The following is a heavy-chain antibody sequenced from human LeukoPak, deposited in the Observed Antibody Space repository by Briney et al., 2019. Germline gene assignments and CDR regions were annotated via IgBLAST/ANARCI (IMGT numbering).Heavy chain of an antibody. CDR3: TTDRATLGFDY. V-gene: IGHV3-15*01. CDR1: GFTFSNAW. J-gene: IGHJ4*02. D-gene: IGHD5-12*01. CDR2: INSKTDGGTT. Sequence: GGSLRLSCAASGFTFSNAWMSWVRQAPGKGLEWVGRINSKTDGGTTDYAAPVKGRFTISRDDSKNTLYLQMNSLKTEDTAVYYCTTDRATLGFDYWGQGTLVTVSS.